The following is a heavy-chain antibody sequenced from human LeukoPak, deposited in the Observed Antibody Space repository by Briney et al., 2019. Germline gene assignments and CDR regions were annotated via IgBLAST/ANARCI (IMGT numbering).Heavy chain of an antibody. CDR3: AKAVGNWFDP. CDR2: IRYDGSNK. J-gene: IGHJ5*02. CDR1: GFTFSSYG. V-gene: IGHV3-30*02. Sequence: GGSLRLSCAASGFTFSSYGMHWVRQAPGKGLEWVAFIRYDGSNKYYADYVKGGFTISRDNSKNTLYLRMNSLRAEDTAVYYCAKAVGNWFDPWGQGTLVTVSS.